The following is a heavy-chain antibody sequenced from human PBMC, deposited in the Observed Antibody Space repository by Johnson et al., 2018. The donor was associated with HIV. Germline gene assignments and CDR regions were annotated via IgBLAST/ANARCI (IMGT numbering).Heavy chain of an antibody. J-gene: IGHJ3*02. Sequence: VQLVESGGGLIQPGGSLRLSCAASGFTVSSNYMSWVRQAPGKGLEWVSVLFSGGKTYYADSVKGRFTISRDNSKNTLYLQMNSLRAEDTAVYYCARVGRPWLPRDAFDIWGQGTMVTVSS. D-gene: IGHD6-19*01. CDR1: GFTVSSNY. CDR2: LFSGGKT. V-gene: IGHV3-53*01. CDR3: ARVGRPWLPRDAFDI.